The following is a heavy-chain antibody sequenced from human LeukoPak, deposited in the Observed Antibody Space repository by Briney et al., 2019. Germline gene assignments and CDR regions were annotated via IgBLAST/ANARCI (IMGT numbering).Heavy chain of an antibody. V-gene: IGHV3-23*01. CDR2: ISGSGGST. CDR1: GFTFSSYA. CDR3: ARGGYNWNYVNYSSYRAV. D-gene: IGHD1-7*01. J-gene: IGHJ6*03. Sequence: GGSLRLSCAASGFTFSSYAMSWVRQAPGKGLEWVSAISGSGGSTYYADSVKGRFTISRDNSKNTLYLQMNSLRAEDTAVYYWARGGYNWNYVNYSSYRAVGAKGPTVTVS.